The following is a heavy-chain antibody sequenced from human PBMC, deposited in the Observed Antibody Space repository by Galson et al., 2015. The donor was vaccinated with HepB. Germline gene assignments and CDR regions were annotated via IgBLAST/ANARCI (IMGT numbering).Heavy chain of an antibody. D-gene: IGHD3-22*01. CDR3: ASEYYDSSGYYSPFDY. Sequence: VKVSCKASGDTFTNYVMNWVRQAPGQRLEWMGWINAGNGNTKYSQKFQGRVTITRDTSASTAYMELSSLRSEDTAVYYCASEYYDSSGYYSPFDYWGQGTLVTVSS. J-gene: IGHJ4*02. V-gene: IGHV1-3*01. CDR1: GDTFTNYV. CDR2: INAGNGNT.